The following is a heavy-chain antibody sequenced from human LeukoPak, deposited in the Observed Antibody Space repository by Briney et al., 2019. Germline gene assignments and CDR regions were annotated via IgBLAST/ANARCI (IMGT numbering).Heavy chain of an antibody. CDR1: GFTFSSYS. V-gene: IGHV3-21*01. D-gene: IGHD1-1*01. CDR3: ARDPYNWNDVTNWFDP. CDR2: IRRSSSYI. Sequence: GGSLRLSCAASGFTFSSYSMNWVRQAPGKGLEWVSSIRRSSSYIYYGDSVKGRFTISRDNDKNSLYLQINSLRDQETAVYYCARDPYNWNDVTNWFDPWGQGPLVTVSS. J-gene: IGHJ5*02.